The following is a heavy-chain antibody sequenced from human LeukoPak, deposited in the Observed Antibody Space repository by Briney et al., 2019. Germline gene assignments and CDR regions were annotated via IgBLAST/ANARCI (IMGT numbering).Heavy chain of an antibody. J-gene: IGHJ5*02. D-gene: IGHD3-16*01. Sequence: GGSLRLSCAASGFTFSSYGMHWVRQAPGKGLEWVAVIWYDGSNKYYADSVKGRFTISRDNAKNSLYLQMNSLRAEDTALYYCARERGPFDPWGQGTLVTVSS. CDR1: GFTFSSYG. CDR3: ARERGPFDP. CDR2: IWYDGSNK. V-gene: IGHV3-33*01.